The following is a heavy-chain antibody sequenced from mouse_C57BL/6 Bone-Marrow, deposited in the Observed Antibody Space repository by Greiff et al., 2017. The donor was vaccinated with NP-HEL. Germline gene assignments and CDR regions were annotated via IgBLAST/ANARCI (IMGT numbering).Heavy chain of an antibody. Sequence: EVQVVESGGGLVKPGGSLKLSCAASGFTFSSYAMSWVRQTPEKRLEWVATISDGGSYTYYPDNVKGRFTISRDNAKNNLYLQMSHLKSEDTAMYYCARERGRLTLDAMDYWGQGTSVTVSS. V-gene: IGHV5-4*01. CDR2: ISDGGSYT. J-gene: IGHJ4*01. D-gene: IGHD4-1*01. CDR3: ARERGRLTLDAMDY. CDR1: GFTFSSYA.